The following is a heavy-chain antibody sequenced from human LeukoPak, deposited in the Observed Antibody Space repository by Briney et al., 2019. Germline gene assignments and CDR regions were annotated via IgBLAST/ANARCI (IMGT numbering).Heavy chain of an antibody. J-gene: IGHJ5*02. V-gene: IGHV6-1*01. Sequence: SQTLSLTCAISGDSVSRNRAAWNWIRQSPSRGLEWLGRTYYRSKWYNDYAVSVKSRITINPDSSKNQFSLHLNSVTPEDTAVYYCARGVLPGIAAARKRGGTNWFDPWGQGTLVTVSS. CDR2: TYYRSKWYN. CDR3: ARGVLPGIAAARKRGGTNWFDP. CDR1: GDSVSRNRAA. D-gene: IGHD6-13*01.